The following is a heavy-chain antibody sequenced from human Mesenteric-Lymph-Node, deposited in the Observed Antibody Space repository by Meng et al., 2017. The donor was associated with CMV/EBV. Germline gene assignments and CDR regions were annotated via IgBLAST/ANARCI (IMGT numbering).Heavy chain of an antibody. CDR1: FSSYA. CDR2: IGGSGGST. V-gene: IGHV3-23*01. CDR3: AKDRPLRFLEWLAPRGWFDP. D-gene: IGHD3-3*01. J-gene: IGHJ5*02. Sequence: FSSYAMSWVRQAPGKGLEWVSAIGGSGGSTYYADSVKGRFTISRDNSKNTLYLQMNSLRAEDTAVYYCAKDRPLRFLEWLAPRGWFDPWGQGTLVTVSS.